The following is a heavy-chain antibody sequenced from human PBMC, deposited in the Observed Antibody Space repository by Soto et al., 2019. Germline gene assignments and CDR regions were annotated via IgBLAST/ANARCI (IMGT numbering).Heavy chain of an antibody. CDR1: GGSISSYY. V-gene: IGHV4-59*01. D-gene: IGHD2-15*01. CDR2: IYYSGST. Sequence: SETLSLTCTVSGGSISSYYWSWIRQPPGKGLEWIGYIYYSGSTNYNPSLKSRVTISVDTSKNQFSLKLSSVTAADTAVYYCARDFGRYCSGGSCYLDAFDIWGQGTMVTVSS. CDR3: ARDFGRYCSGGSCYLDAFDI. J-gene: IGHJ3*02.